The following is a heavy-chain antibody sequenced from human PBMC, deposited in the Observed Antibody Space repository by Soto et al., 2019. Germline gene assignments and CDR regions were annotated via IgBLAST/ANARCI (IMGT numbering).Heavy chain of an antibody. Sequence: LSLKCTVPRGSITSNHWRWIRQPPGKGLEKIGLIYNSGSTKYNPFLKSRVTISVDTSKNQFSLKLSSVTAAATAVYYCAREFGNWGQGILVTV. V-gene: IGHV4-59*01. CDR1: RGSITSNH. CDR3: AREFGN. D-gene: IGHD3-10*01. J-gene: IGHJ4*02. CDR2: IYNSGST.